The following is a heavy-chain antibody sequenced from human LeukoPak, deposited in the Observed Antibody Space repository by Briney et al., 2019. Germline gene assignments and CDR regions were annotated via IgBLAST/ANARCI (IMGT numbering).Heavy chain of an antibody. CDR3: ASGDRVTMLRGGNIGYFDY. V-gene: IGHV1-2*02. CDR1: GYTFSGYY. Sequence: GASVKVYCKASGYTFSGYYMHWVRQAPGQGLEWMGWINPNSGGTDYAQKFQGRVTMTRDTSISTAYMELSRLRSDDTAVYYCASGDRVTMLRGGNIGYFDYWGQGTLVTVSS. CDR2: INPNSGGT. J-gene: IGHJ4*02. D-gene: IGHD3-10*01.